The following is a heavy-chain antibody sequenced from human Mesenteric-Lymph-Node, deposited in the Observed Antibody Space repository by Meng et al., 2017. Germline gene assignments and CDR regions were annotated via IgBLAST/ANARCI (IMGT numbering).Heavy chain of an antibody. J-gene: IGHJ4*02. V-gene: IGHV3-74*01. Sequence: GESLKISCAASGFTFNNYWMHWVRQPPGKGLVWVSRISNFGDTTNYADSVRGRFTVSRDDAKDTLYLQMNGLRAEDTGVYYCVRDKGPGHYYDSTGSLLDYWGQGILVTVSS. CDR1: GFTFNNYW. CDR3: VRDKGPGHYYDSTGSLLDY. CDR2: ISNFGDTT. D-gene: IGHD3-22*01.